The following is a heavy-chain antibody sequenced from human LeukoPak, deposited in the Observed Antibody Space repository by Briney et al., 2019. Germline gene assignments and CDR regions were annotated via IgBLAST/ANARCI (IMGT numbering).Heavy chain of an antibody. CDR3: ARDPSRTSAWFDP. D-gene: IGHD2-2*01. CDR1: GFTFSSYS. CDR2: ISSSSSYI. J-gene: IGHJ5*02. Sequence: GGSLRLSCAASGFTFSSYSMNWVRQAPGKGLEWVSSISSSSSYIYYADSVKGRFTISRDNAKNSLYLQMNSLRAEDTAVYYCARDPSRTSAWFDPWGQGTLVTVSS. V-gene: IGHV3-21*01.